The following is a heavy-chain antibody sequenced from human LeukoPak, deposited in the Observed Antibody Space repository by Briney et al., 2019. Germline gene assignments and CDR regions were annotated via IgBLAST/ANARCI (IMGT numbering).Heavy chain of an antibody. Sequence: PSETLSLTCTVSGGSISSSSYYWGWIRLPSGKGLEWIGSIYYSGSTYYNPSLKSRVTISVDTSKNQFSLKLSSVTAADTAVYYCARKGDGYNYYFDYWGQGTLVTVSS. J-gene: IGHJ4*02. D-gene: IGHD5-24*01. CDR1: GGSISSSSYY. V-gene: IGHV4-39*01. CDR2: IYYSGST. CDR3: ARKGDGYNYYFDY.